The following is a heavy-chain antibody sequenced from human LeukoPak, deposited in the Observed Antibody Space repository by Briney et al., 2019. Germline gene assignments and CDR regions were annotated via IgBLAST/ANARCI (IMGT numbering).Heavy chain of an antibody. D-gene: IGHD3-10*01. J-gene: IGHJ4*02. Sequence: SETLSLTSTVSGGSISSYYWSWIRQPAGKGLEWIGRIYTSGSTNYNPSLKSRVTMSVDTSKNQFSLKLSSVTAADTAVYYCARDTYYYGSGSHYFDYWGQGTLVTVSS. CDR2: IYTSGST. V-gene: IGHV4-4*07. CDR1: GGSISSYY. CDR3: ARDTYYYGSGSHYFDY.